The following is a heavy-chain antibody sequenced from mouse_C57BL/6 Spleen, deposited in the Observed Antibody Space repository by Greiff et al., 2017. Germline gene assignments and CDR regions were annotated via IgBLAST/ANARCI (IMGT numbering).Heavy chain of an antibody. V-gene: IGHV1-22*01. J-gene: IGHJ2*01. CDR1: GYTFTVYN. D-gene: IGHD3-2*02. CDR2: INPNNGGT. CDR3: ARGGWTGGYFDY. Sequence: VQLKESGPELVKPGASVKMSCKASGYTFTVYNMHWVKQSHGKSLEWIGYINPNNGGTSYNQKFKGKATLTVNKSSSTAYMELRSLTSEDSAVYYCARGGWTGGYFDYWGQGTTLTVSS.